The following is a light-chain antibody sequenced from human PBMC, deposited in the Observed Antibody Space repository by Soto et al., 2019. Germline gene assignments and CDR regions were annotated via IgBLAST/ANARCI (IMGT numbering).Light chain of an antibody. CDR3: QQYNGYSRT. Sequence: DIHMTQSPSTRSGSVLDTVSLTVLASQSVSGWLAWYQQKPGKAPYLLISDVSSVERGVPSRCSGSGSGTEFTLTISSMQPDDFATFCCQQYNGYSRTFGQGTKVDI. V-gene: IGKV1-5*01. J-gene: IGKJ1*01. CDR1: QSVSGW. CDR2: DVS.